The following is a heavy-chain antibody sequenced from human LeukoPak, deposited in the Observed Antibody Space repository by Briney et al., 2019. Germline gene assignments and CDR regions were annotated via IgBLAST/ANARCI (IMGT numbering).Heavy chain of an antibody. CDR2: ISSSGSTI. J-gene: IGHJ4*02. CDR1: GFTFSSYE. CDR3: ARDPDLYSYGYLDY. V-gene: IGHV3-48*03. D-gene: IGHD5-18*01. Sequence: GGSLRLSCAASGFTFSSYEMNWVRQAPGKGLEWVSYISSSGSTIYYADSVKGRFTISRDNAKNSLYLQMNSLRAEDTAVYYCARDPDLYSYGYLDYWGQGTLVTVSS.